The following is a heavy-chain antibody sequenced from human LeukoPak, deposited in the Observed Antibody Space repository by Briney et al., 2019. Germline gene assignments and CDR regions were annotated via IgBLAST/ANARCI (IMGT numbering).Heavy chain of an antibody. Sequence: KTGGSLRLSCAASGFTFSSYSMNWVRQAPGKGLEWVSSISSSSSYIYYADSVKGRFTISRDNAKNALYLEMNSLRVGDTAVYYCARERTYSGSGSTYPYYDYWGQGTLVTVSS. CDR3: ARERTYSGSGSTYPYYDY. CDR2: ISSSSSYI. D-gene: IGHD3-10*01. CDR1: GFTFSSYS. V-gene: IGHV3-21*01. J-gene: IGHJ4*02.